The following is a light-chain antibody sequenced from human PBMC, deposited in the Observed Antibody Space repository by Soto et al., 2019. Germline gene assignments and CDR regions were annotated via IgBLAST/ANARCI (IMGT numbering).Light chain of an antibody. J-gene: IGKJ2*01. CDR3: QQSYRIPPA. Sequence: DIQMTQSPSSLSASVGDRVIITCRASQNIGNYLNWYQQTPGKAPQLLIYAASTLQSGVPSRFSGSRSGTHFTLTISSLRPEDFATYYCQQSYRIPPAFGQGTKLEIK. V-gene: IGKV1-39*01. CDR2: AAS. CDR1: QNIGNY.